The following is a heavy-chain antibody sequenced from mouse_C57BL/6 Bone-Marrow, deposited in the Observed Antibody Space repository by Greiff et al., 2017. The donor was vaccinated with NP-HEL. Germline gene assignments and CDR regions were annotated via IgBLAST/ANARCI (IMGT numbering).Heavy chain of an antibody. CDR2: ISYDGSN. Sequence: EVQLQQSGPGLVKPSQSLSLTCSVTGYSITSGYYWNWIRQFPGNKLEWMGYISYDGSNNYNPSLKNRISITRDTSKNQFFLKLNSVTTEDTATYYCARDPVITTVVAEDWFAYWGQGTLVTVSA. D-gene: IGHD1-1*01. CDR1: GYSITSGYY. CDR3: ARDPVITTVVAEDWFAY. V-gene: IGHV3-6*01. J-gene: IGHJ3*01.